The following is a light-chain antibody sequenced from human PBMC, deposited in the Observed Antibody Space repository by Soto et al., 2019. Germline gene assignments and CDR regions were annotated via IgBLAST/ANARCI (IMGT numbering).Light chain of an antibody. V-gene: IGKV1-39*01. CDR3: QQSHGIPYT. CDR2: AAS. Sequence: DIQMTQSPSSLSASVGDRVTITCRASQTISTYLNWYQQEPGKATNLLIYAASSLQSGVPSRFSGSGSGTDFTLTISSLQPEDFAAYYCQQSHGIPYTFCQGTKLEIK. J-gene: IGKJ2*01. CDR1: QTISTY.